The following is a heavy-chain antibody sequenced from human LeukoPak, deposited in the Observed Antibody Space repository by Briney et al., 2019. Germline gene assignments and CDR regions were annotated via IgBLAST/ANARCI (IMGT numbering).Heavy chain of an antibody. CDR2: ISSSRSYI. CDR3: ARDLPDEVPSFDL. D-gene: IGHD1-1*01. J-gene: IGHJ2*01. CDR1: GFTFSSYR. Sequence: KPGGSLRLSCAASGFTFSSYRMNWLRQAPGKGLESVSSISSSRSYIYYVDSVKGRFTISRDNAKNSLYLQMNSLIAEDTAVYYCARDLPDEVPSFDLWGRGTLVTVSS. V-gene: IGHV3-21*01.